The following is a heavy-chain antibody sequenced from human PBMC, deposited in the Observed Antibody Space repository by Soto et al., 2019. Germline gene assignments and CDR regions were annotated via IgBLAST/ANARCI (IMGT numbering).Heavy chain of an antibody. Sequence: GGSLRLSCAASGFIFSSYTMHWVRQAPGKGLEWVSSISNTGKNLYYADSLKGRFTISRDNAKNSLYLQMNSLRAEDTAVYYCAREYYYYYMDVWGKGTTVTVSS. CDR3: AREYYYYYMDV. CDR1: GFIFSSYT. V-gene: IGHV3-21*01. CDR2: ISNTGKNL. J-gene: IGHJ6*03.